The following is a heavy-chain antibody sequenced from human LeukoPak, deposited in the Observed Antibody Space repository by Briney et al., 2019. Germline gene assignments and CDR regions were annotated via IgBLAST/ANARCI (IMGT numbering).Heavy chain of an antibody. CDR1: GGSFSGYY. V-gene: IGHV4-34*01. Sequence: KPSETLSLTCAVYGGSFSGYYWSWIRQPPGKGLEWIGEINHSGSTNYNPSLKSRVTISVDTSKNQFSLKLSSVTAADTAVYYCASVRGRSWFDPWGQGTLVTVSS. J-gene: IGHJ5*02. D-gene: IGHD1-14*01. CDR2: INHSGST. CDR3: ASVRGRSWFDP.